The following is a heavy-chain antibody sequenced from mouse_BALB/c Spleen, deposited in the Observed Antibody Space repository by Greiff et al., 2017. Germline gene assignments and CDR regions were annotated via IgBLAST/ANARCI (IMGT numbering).Heavy chain of an antibody. Sequence: EVQLQQSGAELVKPGASVKLSCTASGFNIKDTYMHWVKQRPEQGLEWIGRIDPANGNTKYDPKFQGKATITADTSSNTAYLQLSSLTSEDTAVYYCASPYGSSYNAMDYWGQGTSVTVSS. CDR2: IDPANGNT. V-gene: IGHV14-3*02. D-gene: IGHD1-1*01. CDR3: ASPYGSSYNAMDY. J-gene: IGHJ4*01. CDR1: GFNIKDTY.